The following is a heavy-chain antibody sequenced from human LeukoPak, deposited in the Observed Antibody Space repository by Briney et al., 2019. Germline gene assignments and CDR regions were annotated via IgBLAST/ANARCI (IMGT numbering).Heavy chain of an antibody. Sequence: GGSLRLSCAASGFTFSSYDMHWVRQATGKGLEWVSAIGTAGDTYYPGSVKGRFTISRENAKNSLYLQTNSLRAGDTAVYYCARGGVSYGSGSYSYYYYGMDVWGQGTTVTVSS. D-gene: IGHD3-10*01. CDR3: ARGGVSYGSGSYSYYYYGMDV. V-gene: IGHV3-13*01. CDR2: IGTAGDT. J-gene: IGHJ6*02. CDR1: GFTFSSYD.